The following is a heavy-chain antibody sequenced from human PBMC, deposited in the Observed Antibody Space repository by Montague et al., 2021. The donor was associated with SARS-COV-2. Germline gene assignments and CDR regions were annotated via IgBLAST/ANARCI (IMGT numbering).Heavy chain of an antibody. D-gene: IGHD3-10*01. CDR3: AGGLLWFGEFGY. CDR2: ISYDGSNK. V-gene: IGHV3-30-3*01. CDR1: GFTFSSYA. J-gene: IGHJ4*02. Sequence: LSCAASGFTFSSYAMHWVRQAPGKGLEWVAVISYDGSNKYYADSVKGRFTISRDNSKNTLYLQMNSLRAEDTAVYYCAGGLLWFGEFGYWGQGTLATVSS.